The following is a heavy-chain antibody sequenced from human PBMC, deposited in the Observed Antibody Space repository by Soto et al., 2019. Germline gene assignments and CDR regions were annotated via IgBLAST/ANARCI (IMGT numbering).Heavy chain of an antibody. V-gene: IGHV3-15*07. D-gene: IGHD6-13*01. CDR2: IKSQGGGGTA. CDR3: IWQQDFYYGRAV. Sequence: EVQLVESGGGLITPGGSLRLSREASGFPFSPAWMNWVRQAPGKGLEWVSLIKSQGGGGTAHYAAPVKGRFTISRDDSRNTVYLQMNSLKPEDTALYYCIWQQDFYYGRAVWGQGTTVTVSS. J-gene: IGHJ6*02. CDR1: GFPFSPAW.